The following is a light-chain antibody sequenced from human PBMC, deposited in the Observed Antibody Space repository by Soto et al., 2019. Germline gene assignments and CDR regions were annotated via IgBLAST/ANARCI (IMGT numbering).Light chain of an antibody. J-gene: IGKJ1*01. V-gene: IGKV3-20*01. CDR3: QQYGSSPRT. CDR2: DVS. Sequence: EIVLTQSPGTLSLSPGERASLSCRASRSLSSTSLAWYQQRPRQATRLLISDVSSRATGIPDRFSGSGSGTDFTLTINRLEPDDFAVYYCQQYGSSPRTFGQGTKVEIK. CDR1: RSLSSTS.